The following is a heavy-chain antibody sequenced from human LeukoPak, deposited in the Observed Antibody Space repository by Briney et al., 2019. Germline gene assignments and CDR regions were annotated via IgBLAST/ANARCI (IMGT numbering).Heavy chain of an antibody. CDR2: ISSSSSTI. V-gene: IGHV3-48*04. CDR3: ATFETRGTTDFDY. Sequence: GSLRLSCAASGFTFSSYSMNWVRQAPGKGLEWVSYISSSSSTIYYADSVKGRFTISRDNAKNSLYLQMNSLRAEDTALYYCATFETRGTTDFDYWGHGTLVTVSS. D-gene: IGHD4-17*01. J-gene: IGHJ4*01. CDR1: GFTFSSYS.